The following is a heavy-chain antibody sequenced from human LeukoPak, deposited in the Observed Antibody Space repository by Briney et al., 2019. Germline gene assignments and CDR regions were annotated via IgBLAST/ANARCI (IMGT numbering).Heavy chain of an antibody. CDR1: GFTFSSYS. D-gene: IGHD3-22*01. Sequence: PGGSLRLSCAASGFTFSSYSMNWVRQAPGKGLEWVSSISSGTSYIYYADSVKGRFTISRDNAKNSLYLQMNSLRAEDTAVYYCAKAHYYDSSGSYYFDYWGQGTLVTVSS. CDR3: AKAHYYDSSGSYYFDY. V-gene: IGHV3-21*01. CDR2: ISSGTSYI. J-gene: IGHJ4*02.